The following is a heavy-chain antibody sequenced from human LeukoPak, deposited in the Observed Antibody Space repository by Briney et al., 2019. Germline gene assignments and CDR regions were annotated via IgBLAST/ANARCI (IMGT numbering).Heavy chain of an antibody. V-gene: IGHV3-11*05. D-gene: IGHD1-1*01. CDR2: ISSSSSYT. CDR1: GFTFSDYY. Sequence: GGSLRLSCAASGFTFSDYYMSWIRQAPGKGLEWVSYISSSSSYTNYADSVKGRFTISRDNAKNSLYLQMNSLRAEDTAVYYCARDGLGYGRPFDYWGQGTLVTVSS. J-gene: IGHJ4*02. CDR3: ARDGLGYGRPFDY.